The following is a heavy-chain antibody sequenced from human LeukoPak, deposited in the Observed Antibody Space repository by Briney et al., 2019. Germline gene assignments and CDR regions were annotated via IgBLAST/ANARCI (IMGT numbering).Heavy chain of an antibody. CDR2: IWYDGSNK. V-gene: IGHV3-33*01. CDR3: ASPSSGYYG. Sequence: PGGSLGLSCAASGFTFSSYGMHWVRQAPGKGLEWVAVIWYDGSNKYYADSVKGRFTISRDNSKNTLYLQMNSLRAEDTAVYYCASPSSGYYGWGQGTLVTVSS. D-gene: IGHD3-22*01. J-gene: IGHJ4*02. CDR1: GFTFSSYG.